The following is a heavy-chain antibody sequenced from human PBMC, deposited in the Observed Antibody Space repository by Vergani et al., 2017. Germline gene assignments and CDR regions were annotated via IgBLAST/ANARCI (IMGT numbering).Heavy chain of an antibody. CDR1: GGSISSGSYY. CDR2: IYTSGST. V-gene: IGHV4-61*02. Sequence: QVQLQESGPGLVKPSQTLSLTCTVSGGSISSGSYYWSWIRQPAGKGLEWIGRIYTSGSTNYNPSLKSRVTISVDTSKNQFSLKLSSVTAADTAVDYRASVGTGERADYGGQGNLVT. J-gene: IGHJ4*02. CDR3: ASVGTGERADY. D-gene: IGHD3-16*01.